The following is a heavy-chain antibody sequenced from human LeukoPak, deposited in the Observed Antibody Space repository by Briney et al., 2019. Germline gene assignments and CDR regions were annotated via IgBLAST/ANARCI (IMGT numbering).Heavy chain of an antibody. CDR2: ISAYNGNT. CDR1: GYTFTSYG. D-gene: IGHD6-19*01. CDR3: ATSFSSRWYGSPRPYKPDY. J-gene: IGHJ4*02. Sequence: ASVKVSCKASGYTFTSYGISWVRQAPGQGLEWMGWISAYNGNTNYAQKLQGRVTMTTDTSTSTAYMELRSLRSDDTAVYYCATSFSSRWYGSPRPYKPDYWGQGTLVTVSS. V-gene: IGHV1-18*01.